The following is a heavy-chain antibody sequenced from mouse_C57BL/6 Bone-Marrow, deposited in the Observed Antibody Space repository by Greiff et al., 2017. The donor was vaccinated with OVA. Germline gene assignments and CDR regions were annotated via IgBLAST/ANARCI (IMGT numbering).Heavy chain of an antibody. CDR2: IRSKSNNYAT. CDR3: VRSLLPHWYFDV. J-gene: IGHJ1*03. D-gene: IGHD5-1*01. V-gene: IGHV10-1*01. Sequence: EVQLVESGGGLVQPKGSLKLSCAASGFSFNTYAMNWVRQAPGKGLEWVARIRSKSNNYATYYADSVKDRFTISRDDSESMLYLQMNNLKTEDTAMYYCVRSLLPHWYFDVWGTGTTVTVSS. CDR1: GFSFNTYA.